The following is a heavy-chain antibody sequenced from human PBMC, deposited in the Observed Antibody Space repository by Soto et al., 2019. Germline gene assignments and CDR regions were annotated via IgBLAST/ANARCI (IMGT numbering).Heavy chain of an antibody. CDR2: MNSDGSSI. CDR3: ARGTGAGVDATMVYYYGMDV. Sequence: VRQAPRKGLVWVSRMNSDGSSISYVDSVKGRFSISRDNAENTVYLQMNSLRGEDTALYYCARGTGAGVDATMVYYYGMDVWGQGTTVTVSS. D-gene: IGHD2-15*01. V-gene: IGHV3-74*01. J-gene: IGHJ6*02.